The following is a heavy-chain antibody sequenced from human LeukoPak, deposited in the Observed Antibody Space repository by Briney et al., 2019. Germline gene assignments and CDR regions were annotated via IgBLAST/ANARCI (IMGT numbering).Heavy chain of an antibody. CDR3: ARASGWFDP. CDR2: ISYDGSNK. D-gene: IGHD3-10*01. V-gene: IGHV3-30*03. J-gene: IGHJ5*02. CDR1: GFTFSSYS. Sequence: PGGSLRLSCAASGFTFSSYSMNWVRQAPGKGLEWVAVISYDGSNKYYADSVKGRFTISRDNSKNTLYLQMNSLRAEDTAVYYCARASGWFDPWGQGTLVTVSS.